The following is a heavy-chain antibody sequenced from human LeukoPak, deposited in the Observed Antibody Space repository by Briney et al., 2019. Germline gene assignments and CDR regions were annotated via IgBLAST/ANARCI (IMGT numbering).Heavy chain of an antibody. CDR1: GGSFSGYY. V-gene: IGHV4-34*01. D-gene: IGHD6-13*01. CDR2: INHSGST. CDR3: ASSSWYFYYYGMDV. Sequence: SETLSLTCAVYGGSFSGYYWSWIRQPPGKGLEWLGEINHSGSTNYNPSLKSRVTISVDTSKNQFSLKLSSVTAADTAVYYCASSSWYFYYYGMDVWGQGTTVTVSS. J-gene: IGHJ6*02.